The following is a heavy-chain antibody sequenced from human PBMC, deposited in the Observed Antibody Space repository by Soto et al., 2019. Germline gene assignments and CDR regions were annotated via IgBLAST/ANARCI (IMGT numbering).Heavy chain of an antibody. CDR1: GFPFSSFV. V-gene: IGHV3-23*01. Sequence: GGSLRLSCAASGFPFSSFVMSWVRQAPGKGLEWVSSISGSGDNTYYADSVKGRFTISRENSKNTLYLQMNSLRAEDTAVYYCAKGVEVFSSFDIWGQGTMVTVSS. CDR2: ISGSGDNT. CDR3: AKGVEVFSSFDI. J-gene: IGHJ3*02. D-gene: IGHD3-9*01.